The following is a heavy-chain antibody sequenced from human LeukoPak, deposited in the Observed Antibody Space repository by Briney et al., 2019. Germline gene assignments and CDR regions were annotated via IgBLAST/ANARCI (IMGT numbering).Heavy chain of an antibody. CDR2: ISYDGSNK. CDR3: AKDRYDSSGYYSDYFDY. J-gene: IGHJ4*02. D-gene: IGHD3-22*01. Sequence: PGGSLRLSCAVSGVSFSGYAMHWVRQAPGKGLEWVAVISYDGSNKYYADSVKGRFTISRDNSKNTLYLQMNSLRAEDTAVYYCAKDRYDSSGYYSDYFDYWGQGTLVTVSS. CDR1: GVSFSGYA. V-gene: IGHV3-30*18.